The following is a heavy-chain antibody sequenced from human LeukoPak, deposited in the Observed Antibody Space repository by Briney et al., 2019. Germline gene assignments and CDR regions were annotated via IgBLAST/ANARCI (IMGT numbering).Heavy chain of an antibody. V-gene: IGHV3-7*03. CDR2: INHNGNVN. J-gene: IGHJ6*02. Sequence: GFLDLSGPASGFPFISYGMNWARRAPGKGLEWVASINHNGNVNYYVDSVKGRFTISRDNAKNSLYLQMSNLRAEDTAVYFCARGGGLDVWGQGATVTVSS. CDR3: ARGGGLDV. D-gene: IGHD3-16*01. CDR1: GFPFISYG.